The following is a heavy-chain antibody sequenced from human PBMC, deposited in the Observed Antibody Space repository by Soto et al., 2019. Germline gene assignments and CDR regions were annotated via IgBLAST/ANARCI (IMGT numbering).Heavy chain of an antibody. CDR1: GVTFSRYA. D-gene: IGHD3-10*01. V-gene: IGHV3-23*01. CDR2: ISGSGYST. J-gene: IGHJ4*02. CDR3: AKRGDSGSKYFES. Sequence: GGSLRLSCAASGVTFSRYAMSWVRQAPGKGLEWVSVISGSGYSTHYADSVKGRFTISRDNSKSTLFLQMNSLRAEDTAIYYCAKRGDSGSKYFESWGQGTLVTVSS.